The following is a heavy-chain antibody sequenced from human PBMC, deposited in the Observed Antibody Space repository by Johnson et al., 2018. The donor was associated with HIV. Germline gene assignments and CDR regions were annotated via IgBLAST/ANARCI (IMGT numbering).Heavy chain of an antibody. CDR1: GFSVSNYY. Sequence: VQLVESGGNLVQPGGSLRLSCAASGFSVSNYYMSWVRQAPGKGLEWVSVLFSDGTTYYAESVRGRFTISRDNSKNTLYLQMNSLRAEDTAVYYCARDWGTRGWDDAFDIWGQGTMVTVSS. D-gene: IGHD3-16*01. V-gene: IGHV3-66*01. CDR2: LFSDGTT. CDR3: ARDWGTRGWDDAFDI. J-gene: IGHJ3*02.